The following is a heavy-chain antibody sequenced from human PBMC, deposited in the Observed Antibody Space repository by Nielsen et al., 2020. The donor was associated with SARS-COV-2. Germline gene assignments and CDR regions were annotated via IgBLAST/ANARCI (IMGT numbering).Heavy chain of an antibody. D-gene: IGHD5-18*01. V-gene: IGHV4-59*01. J-gene: IGHJ6*02. CDR2: IYYSGST. CDR3: ARSSGYSYGLYYYYYYGMDV. CDR1: GGSFSSYY. Sequence: SETLSLTCAVYGGSFSSYYWSWIRQPPGKGLEWIGYIYYSGSTNYNPSLKSRVTISVDTSKNQFSLKLSSVTAADTAVYYCARSSGYSYGLYYYYYYGMDVWGQGTTVTVSS.